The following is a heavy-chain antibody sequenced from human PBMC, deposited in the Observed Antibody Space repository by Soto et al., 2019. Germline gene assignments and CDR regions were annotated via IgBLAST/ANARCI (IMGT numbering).Heavy chain of an antibody. V-gene: IGHV3-33*01. CDR1: GFTFSTYG. CDR2: IWYDGSKK. J-gene: IGHJ4*02. D-gene: IGHD5-12*01. Sequence: QVQLVESGGGVVQPGRSLRLSCAASGFTFSTYGFHWVRQAPGKGLEWVAVIWYDGSKKYYVDSVKGRFTISRDNSKNTLYLQMDSLRAEDTAVYHCARDLGSTNYYFDYWGLGTLVTVSS. CDR3: ARDLGSTNYYFDY.